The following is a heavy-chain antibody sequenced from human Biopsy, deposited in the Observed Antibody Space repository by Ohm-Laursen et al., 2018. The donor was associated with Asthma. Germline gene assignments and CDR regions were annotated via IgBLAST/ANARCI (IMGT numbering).Heavy chain of an antibody. CDR1: PGSFSGFF. J-gene: IGHJ6*02. V-gene: IGHV4-34*01. Sequence: TLSLTCDVYPGSFSGFFWTWLRQSPGKGLEWIGETNERGVTNNNPSLRSRVIISIDTYWNRVSLKLTSVTAADTAVYYCARGPELDVWGQGTTVTVSS. CDR3: ARGPELDV. CDR2: TNERGVT.